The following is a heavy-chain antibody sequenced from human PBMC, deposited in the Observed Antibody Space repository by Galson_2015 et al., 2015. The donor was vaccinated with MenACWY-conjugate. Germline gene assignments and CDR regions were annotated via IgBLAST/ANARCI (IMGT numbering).Heavy chain of an antibody. CDR3: ARDREYCSSTSCYYYGMDV. Sequence: SLRLSCAASGFTFSSYSMNWVRQAPGKGLEWVSYISSSSSTIYYADSVKGRFTISRDNAKNSLYLQMNSLRDEDTAVYYCARDREYCSSTSCYYYGMDVWGQGPTVTVSS. V-gene: IGHV3-48*02. D-gene: IGHD2-2*01. CDR2: ISSSSSTI. CDR1: GFTFSSYS. J-gene: IGHJ6*02.